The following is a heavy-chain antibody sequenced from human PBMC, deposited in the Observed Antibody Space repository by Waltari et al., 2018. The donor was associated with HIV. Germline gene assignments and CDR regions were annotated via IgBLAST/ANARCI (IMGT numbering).Heavy chain of an antibody. D-gene: IGHD3-3*01. V-gene: IGHV1-69*12. CDR2: IITISGTT. CDR1: GGTFSSYA. Sequence: QVQLVQSGAEVKKPGSSVTFSCKASGGTFSSYAISWVRQAHGQELEWMGGIITISGTTNYAHKLQGRVTMTADETTSTAIMELNSLKSEDTAGYYCARLGRSRFLEWIPFDPWGQGTLVTVSS. CDR3: ARLGRSRFLEWIPFDP. J-gene: IGHJ5*02.